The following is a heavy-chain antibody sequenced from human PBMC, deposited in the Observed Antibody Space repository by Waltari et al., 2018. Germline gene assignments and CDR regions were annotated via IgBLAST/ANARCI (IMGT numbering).Heavy chain of an antibody. J-gene: IGHJ4*02. Sequence: QVQLPESGPGLVKPSEPLSLTCAVPGYSVSGGYDWSWIRQPPGKGLEWIGYIYGNSGSTNYNPSLKNRVTISKDRSKSQFSLKLNSVTAADTAIYYCARRKYGGSFDFWGQGVLVTVSS. V-gene: IGHV4-38-2*01. CDR2: IYGNSGST. D-gene: IGHD3-10*01. CDR1: GYSVSGGYD. CDR3: ARRKYGGSFDF.